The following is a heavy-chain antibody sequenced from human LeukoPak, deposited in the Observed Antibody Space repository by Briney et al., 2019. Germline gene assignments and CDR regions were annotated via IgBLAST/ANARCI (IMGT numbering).Heavy chain of an antibody. V-gene: IGHV3-30*18. CDR2: ISYDGSNK. D-gene: IGHD5-18*01. CDR1: GFTFSSYG. J-gene: IGHJ4*02. CDR3: ANPGYSYGYEDLDY. Sequence: GGSLRLSCAASGFTFSSYGMHWVRQAPGKGLEWVAVISYDGSNKYYADSVKGRFTISRDNSKNTLYLQMNSLRAEDTAVYYCANPGYSYGYEDLDYWGQGTLVTVSS.